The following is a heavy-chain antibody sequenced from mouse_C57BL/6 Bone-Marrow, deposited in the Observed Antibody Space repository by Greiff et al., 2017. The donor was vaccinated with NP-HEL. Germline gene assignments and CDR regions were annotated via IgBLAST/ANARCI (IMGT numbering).Heavy chain of an antibody. CDR1: GFTFSDYG. D-gene: IGHD1-1*01. Sequence: DVKLVESGGGLVKPGGSLKLSCAASGFTFSDYGMHWVRQAPEKGLEWVAYISSGSSTIYYADTVKGRFTISRDNAKNTLFLQMTSLRSEDTAMYYCARHITTVVATGYFDYWGQGTTLTVSS. V-gene: IGHV5-17*01. CDR3: ARHITTVVATGYFDY. CDR2: ISSGSSTI. J-gene: IGHJ2*01.